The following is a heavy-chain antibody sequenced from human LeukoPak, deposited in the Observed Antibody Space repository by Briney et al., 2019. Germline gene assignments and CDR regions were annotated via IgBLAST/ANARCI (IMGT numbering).Heavy chain of an antibody. Sequence: SETLSLTCTVSGGSISSSTYYWGWIRQPPGKGLEWIESIYYSGNIYYNPSLKSRVTISVDTSKNQFSLNLSSVTAADTALYYCAGTIFGVVIYNWFDPWGQGTLVTVSS. J-gene: IGHJ5*02. V-gene: IGHV4-39*01. CDR3: AGTIFGVVIYNWFDP. D-gene: IGHD3-3*01. CDR2: IYYSGNI. CDR1: GGSISSSTYY.